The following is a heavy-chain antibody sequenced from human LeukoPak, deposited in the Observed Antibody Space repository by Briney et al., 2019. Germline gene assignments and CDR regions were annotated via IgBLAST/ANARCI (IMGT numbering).Heavy chain of an antibody. J-gene: IGHJ6*04. D-gene: IGHD3-10*01. CDR2: ISSSGSTI. Sequence: PGGSLRLSCAASGFTFSSYEMNWVRQAPGKGLEWVSYISSSGSTIYYADSVKGRFTISRDNAKNSLYLQMNSLRAEDTAVYYCARGGGSGSYFHYYYYGMDVWGEGTTVTVSS. CDR1: GFTFSSYE. CDR3: ARGGGSGSYFHYYYYGMDV. V-gene: IGHV3-48*03.